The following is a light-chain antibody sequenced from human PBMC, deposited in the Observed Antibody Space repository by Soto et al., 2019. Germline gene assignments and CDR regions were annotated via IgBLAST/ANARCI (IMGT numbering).Light chain of an antibody. CDR3: HQYGSSPRT. CDR2: GPS. J-gene: IGKJ5*01. Sequence: EIVWTQSPGTLSLSPGERATLSCRSSQSVSSTYLAWYQHKPGQAPRLLIYGPSSRAAGIPDRFSGSGSGTDFTLTISRLEPEDFAVYYCHQYGSSPRTFGQGTRLEIK. CDR1: QSVSSTY. V-gene: IGKV3-20*01.